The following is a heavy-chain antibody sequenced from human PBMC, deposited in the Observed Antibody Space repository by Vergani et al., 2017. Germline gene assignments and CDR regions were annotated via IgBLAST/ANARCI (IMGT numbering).Heavy chain of an antibody. D-gene: IGHD1-7*01. CDR2: ISGSSSTI. V-gene: IGHV3-48*01. J-gene: IGHJ4*02. Sequence: EVQLVESGGGLVQPGGSLRLSCAASGFTFSSYSMNWVRQAPGKGLEWVSYISGSSSTIYYADSVKGRFTISRDNAKNSLYLQMNSLRAEDTAVYYCARAPDWNLGDYWGQGTLVTVSS. CDR3: ARAPDWNLGDY. CDR1: GFTFSSYS.